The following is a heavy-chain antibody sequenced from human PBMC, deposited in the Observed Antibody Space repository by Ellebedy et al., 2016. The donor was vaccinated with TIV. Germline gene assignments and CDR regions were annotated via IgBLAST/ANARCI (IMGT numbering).Heavy chain of an antibody. CDR1: GYTFTGYY. CDR2: INPNGGDT. J-gene: IGHJ1*01. V-gene: IGHV1-2*02. D-gene: IGHD3-9*01. Sequence: ASVKVSXKASGYTFTGYYMHWVRQAPGQGLQWMGWINPNGGDTNYAQNFQGRVTTTRDTSISTAYMELSRLRSDDTAVYYCARGGPQYYGILTGPKYWGQGTLVTVSS. CDR3: ARGGPQYYGILTGPKY.